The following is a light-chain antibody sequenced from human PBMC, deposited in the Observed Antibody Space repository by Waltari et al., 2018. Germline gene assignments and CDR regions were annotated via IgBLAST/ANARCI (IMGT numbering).Light chain of an antibody. Sequence: QSALTQPDSLSGSPSQSITISCTGTNSDIGGYNYVSWYQHHSGKAPKLMIFGVSDRPSGVSNRCSGSKSGNTASLTISELQADDEADYYCSSFTSRATWMFGGGTKLSFL. CDR3: SSFTSRATWM. V-gene: IGLV2-14*03. CDR2: GVS. CDR1: NSDIGGYNY. J-gene: IGLJ3*02.